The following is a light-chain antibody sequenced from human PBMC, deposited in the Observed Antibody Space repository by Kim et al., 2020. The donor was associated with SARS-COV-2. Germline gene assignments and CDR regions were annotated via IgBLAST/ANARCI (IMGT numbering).Light chain of an antibody. V-gene: IGLV3-1*01. CDR3: QTWDSSTAI. J-gene: IGLJ2*01. Sequence: GSPVKTPIITCSGATLGDKYAFWYHQKPAQSPMLVIYQDAKRPPGIPERFAGSSSGNTATLTTSGTQPMDEADYYCQTWDSSTAIFGGGTQLTVL. CDR1: TLGDKY. CDR2: QDA.